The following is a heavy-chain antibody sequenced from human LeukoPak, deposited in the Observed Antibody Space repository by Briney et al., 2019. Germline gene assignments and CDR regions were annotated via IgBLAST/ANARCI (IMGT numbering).Heavy chain of an antibody. Sequence: PSETLSLTCTVSGASISSYYWSWIRQPPGKGLEWIGYVHYSGSTNYNPSLRSRVTTSVDTPNNQFSLKLSSVTAADTAVYYCARALVSSAWYFDLWGRGTLVTVSS. CDR1: GASISSYY. D-gene: IGHD3-16*02. J-gene: IGHJ2*01. CDR3: ARALVSSAWYFDL. CDR2: VHYSGST. V-gene: IGHV4-59*01.